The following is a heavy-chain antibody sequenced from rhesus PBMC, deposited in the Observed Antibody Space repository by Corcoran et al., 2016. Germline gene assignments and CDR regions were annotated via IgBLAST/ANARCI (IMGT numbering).Heavy chain of an antibody. CDR1: GGSISSGYD. D-gene: IGHD4-23*01. J-gene: IGHJ6*01. CDR2: IYGNGGTT. CDR3: SRGWPYTLTTSFVGGLDS. Sequence: QVQLQESGPGVVKPSETLSLTCAVSGGSISSGYDWSWIRQPPGEGLESFGYIYGNGGTTNYNPSLKGRVTISQDASKNQFSLNLRSVTAADTAVYYCSRGWPYTLTTSFVGGLDSWGQGVVVTVSS. V-gene: IGHV4-76*01.